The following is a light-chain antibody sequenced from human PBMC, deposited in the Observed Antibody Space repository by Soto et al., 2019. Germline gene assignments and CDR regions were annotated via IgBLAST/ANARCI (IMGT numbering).Light chain of an antibody. V-gene: IGKV1-9*01. Sequence: IQLTESPSSITESVGDRVTITCRASQGVRSYLAWFQQRPGKAPKLLIFGASTLQNGVPARFSGGGFGTEFTLTITSLQPEDFATYYCHQVYTYPRPFGQGTMV. J-gene: IGKJ1*01. CDR3: HQVYTYPRP. CDR2: GAS. CDR1: QGVRSY.